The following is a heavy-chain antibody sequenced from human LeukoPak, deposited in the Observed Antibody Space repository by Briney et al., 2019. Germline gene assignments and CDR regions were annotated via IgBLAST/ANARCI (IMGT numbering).Heavy chain of an antibody. D-gene: IGHD1-1*01. CDR2: IKSKTDGGTT. CDR1: GFTFDDYG. Sequence: PGGSLRLSCAASGFTFDDYGMSWVRQAPGKGLEWVGRIKSKTDGGTTDYAAPVKGRFTISRDDSKNTLYLQMNSLKTEDTAVYYCTTVDWNDSSYWGQGTLVTVSS. CDR3: TTVDWNDSSY. V-gene: IGHV3-15*01. J-gene: IGHJ4*02.